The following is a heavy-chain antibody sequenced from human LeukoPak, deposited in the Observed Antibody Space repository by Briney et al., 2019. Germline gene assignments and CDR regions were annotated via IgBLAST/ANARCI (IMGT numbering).Heavy chain of an antibody. CDR3: ARDRGSSSWTPYYYYYYYMDV. D-gene: IGHD6-13*01. CDR2: IYTSGST. CDR1: GGSISSYY. V-gene: IGHV4-4*07. J-gene: IGHJ6*03. Sequence: PSETLSLTCTVSGGSISSYYWSWIRQPAGKGLEWIGRIYTSGSTNYNPSLKSRVTMSVDTSKNQFSLKLSSATAADTAVYYCARDRGSSSWTPYYYYYYYMDVWGKGTTVTISS.